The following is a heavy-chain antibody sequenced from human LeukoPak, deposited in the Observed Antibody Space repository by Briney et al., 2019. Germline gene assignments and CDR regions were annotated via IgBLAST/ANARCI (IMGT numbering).Heavy chain of an antibody. V-gene: IGHV3-30*02. J-gene: IGHJ4*02. Sequence: PGGSLRLSCAASGFTFSSYGMHWVRQAPGKGLEWVAFIRYDGSNKYYADSVKGRFTISRDNSKNTLYLQMNSLRAEDTAVYYCAKLGDRFSGSLKCSSTSCYGGLGFDYWGQGTLVTVSS. CDR1: GFTFSSYG. CDR2: IRYDGSNK. CDR3: AKLGDRFSGSLKCSSTSCYGGLGFDY. D-gene: IGHD2-2*01.